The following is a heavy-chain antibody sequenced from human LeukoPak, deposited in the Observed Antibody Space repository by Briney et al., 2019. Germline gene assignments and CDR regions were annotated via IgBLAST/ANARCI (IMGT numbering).Heavy chain of an antibody. Sequence: GGSLRLSCAASGFTFSGSALHWVRQAAGKGLEWVGRIRSTANGYATAYAASVKGRFTISGDDSKNTAYLQMDSLKTEDTAVYYCTGNYYGSGSYADFDYWGQGTLVTVSS. D-gene: IGHD3-10*01. CDR2: IRSTANGYAT. V-gene: IGHV3-73*01. CDR3: TGNYYGSGSYADFDY. J-gene: IGHJ4*02. CDR1: GFTFSGSA.